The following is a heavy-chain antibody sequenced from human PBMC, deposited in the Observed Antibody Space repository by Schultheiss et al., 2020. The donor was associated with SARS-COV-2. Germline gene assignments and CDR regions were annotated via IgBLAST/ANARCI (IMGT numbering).Heavy chain of an antibody. Sequence: SVKVSCKASGYTFTGYYMHWVRQAPGQGLEWMGGIIPIFGTANYAQKFQGRVTITADESTSTVYMELSSLRSEDTAVYYCARVGDYYGWGSYYNDYSYYYGMDVWGQGTTVTVSS. CDR3: ARVGDYYGWGSYYNDYSYYYGMDV. CDR2: IIPIFGTA. V-gene: IGHV1-69*13. D-gene: IGHD3-10*01. CDR1: GYTFTGYY. J-gene: IGHJ6*02.